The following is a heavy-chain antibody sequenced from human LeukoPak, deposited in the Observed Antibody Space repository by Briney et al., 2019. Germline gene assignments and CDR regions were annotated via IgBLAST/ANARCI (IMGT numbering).Heavy chain of an antibody. Sequence: ASVKVSCKASGYTFTGYHMHCVRQAPGQGLEWMGRINPNSGDTNYAQKFQGRVTMTRDTSIGTAYMELSRLRSDDTAVYYCARDYCSSTSCLFDYWGQGTLVTVSS. D-gene: IGHD2-2*01. J-gene: IGHJ4*02. CDR3: ARDYCSSTSCLFDY. V-gene: IGHV1-2*06. CDR2: INPNSGDT. CDR1: GYTFTGYH.